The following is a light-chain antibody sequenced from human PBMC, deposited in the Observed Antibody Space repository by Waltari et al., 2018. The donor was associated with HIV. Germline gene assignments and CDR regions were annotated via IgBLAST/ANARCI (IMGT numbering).Light chain of an antibody. Sequence: SSALTQTPSVSVSPGQTATITCSGEALPRQYAHWYHQREGQAPLLVIFQDNKRPSGIPERFSASSSGTVLTLTICGVQTEDEGDYYCQTTDRNGVVAFGGGTKVTVL. CDR1: ALPRQY. V-gene: IGLV3-25*03. CDR3: QTTDRNGVVA. CDR2: QDN. J-gene: IGLJ2*01.